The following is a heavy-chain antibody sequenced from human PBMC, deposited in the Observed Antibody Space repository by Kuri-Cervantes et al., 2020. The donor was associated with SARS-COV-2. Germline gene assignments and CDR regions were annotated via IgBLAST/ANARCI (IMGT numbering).Heavy chain of an antibody. V-gene: IGHV1-69*06. CDR3: ARLSGLSTVTRSCPY. CDR2: IIPIFGTT. CDR1: GGTFSSYA. D-gene: IGHD4-17*01. Sequence: SVKVSCKASGGTFSSYAISWVRQAPGQGLEWMGGIIPIFGTTNYAQKFQGRVTITADKSTSTAYKELSSLRSEDTAVYYCARLSGLSTVTRSCPYWGQGTLVTVSS. J-gene: IGHJ4*02.